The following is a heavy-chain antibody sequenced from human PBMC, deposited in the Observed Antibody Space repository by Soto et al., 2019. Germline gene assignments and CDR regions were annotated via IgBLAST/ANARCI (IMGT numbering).Heavy chain of an antibody. J-gene: IGHJ4*02. V-gene: IGHV3-7*02. Sequence: EVQLVESGGGLVQPGRSLRLSCAASGFIFSSTWMGWVRQAPGKGLEWVANIKTDGSTKYYVDSVRGRFTISRDNDRNSLSLQMNSLTAEDTAVYYCARHGDYVFDYWGQGSLVTVS. D-gene: IGHD4-17*01. CDR2: IKTDGSTK. CDR3: ARHGDYVFDY. CDR1: GFIFSSTW.